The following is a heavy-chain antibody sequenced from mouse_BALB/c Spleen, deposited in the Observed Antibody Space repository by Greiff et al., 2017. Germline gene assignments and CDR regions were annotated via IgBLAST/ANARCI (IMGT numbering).Heavy chain of an antibody. CDR3: ASELYYSMDY. CDR2: IYPYNGGT. CDR1: GYTFTDYN. J-gene: IGHJ4*01. V-gene: IGHV1S29*02. Sequence: VQLQQSGPELVKPGASVKISCKASGYTFTDYNMHWVKQSHGKSLEWIGYIYPYNGGTGYNQKFKSKATLTVDNSSSTAYMELRSLTSEDSAVYYCASELYYSMDYWGQGTSVTVSS. D-gene: IGHD1-1*01.